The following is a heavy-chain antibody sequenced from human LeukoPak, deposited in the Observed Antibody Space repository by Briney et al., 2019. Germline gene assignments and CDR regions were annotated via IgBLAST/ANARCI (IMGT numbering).Heavy chain of an antibody. CDR3: ARDGYRVATPFDH. CDR1: GFTFSSYS. D-gene: IGHD5-12*01. J-gene: IGHJ4*02. V-gene: IGHV3-48*04. Sequence: GGSLRLSCAASGFTFSSYSMNWVRQAPGKGLEWVSYISSSSSTIYYADSVKGRFTISRDNAKNSLYLQMNSLRAEDTAVYYCARDGYRVATPFDHWGQGTLVTVSS. CDR2: ISSSSSTI.